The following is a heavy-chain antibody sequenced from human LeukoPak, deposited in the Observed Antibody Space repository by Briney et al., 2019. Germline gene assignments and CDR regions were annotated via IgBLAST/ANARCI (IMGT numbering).Heavy chain of an antibody. J-gene: IGHJ4*02. D-gene: IGHD3-22*01. CDR1: GFTFRSYA. Sequence: GGSLRLSCAASGFTFRSYAMRWVRQAPGKGLEGVAVISYDGSNKYYADSVKGRFTNSRHHSKNPLYLQINRLRAEDTAVYYCARAGYYDSSGYTYYFDYWGQGTLVTVSS. CDR2: ISYDGSNK. CDR3: ARAGYYDSSGYTYYFDY. V-gene: IGHV3-30-3*01.